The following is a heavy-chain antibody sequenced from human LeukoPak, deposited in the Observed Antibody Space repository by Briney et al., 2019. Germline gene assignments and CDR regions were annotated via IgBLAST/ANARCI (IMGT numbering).Heavy chain of an antibody. CDR3: ASFYRVGELFGFAFDI. V-gene: IGHV3-66*01. CDR2: TYSDGRT. J-gene: IGHJ3*02. D-gene: IGHD3-10*01. Sequence: GGSLRLSCADSGFTVSSNYITWVRQAPGKGLECVSITYSDGRTYDADSVKGRFTISRDKSKNTLYLQMNSLRGEDTAVYYCASFYRVGELFGFAFDIWGQRTMVTVSS. CDR1: GFTVSSNY.